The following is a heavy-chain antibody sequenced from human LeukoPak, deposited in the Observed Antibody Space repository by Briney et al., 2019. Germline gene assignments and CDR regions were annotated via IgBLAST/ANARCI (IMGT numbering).Heavy chain of an antibody. D-gene: IGHD3-9*01. Sequence: GGSLRLSCAASGFTFKHFAMSWVRQAPGKGLEWVASITGSAGSVYYADSVKGRFTISRDNSKNTLYLQMNSLRAEDTAVYHCARGAGSLRYPKGVYYYYYMDVWGKGTTVTISS. J-gene: IGHJ6*03. CDR1: GFTFKHFA. CDR2: ITGSAGSV. CDR3: ARGAGSLRYPKGVYYYYYMDV. V-gene: IGHV3-23*01.